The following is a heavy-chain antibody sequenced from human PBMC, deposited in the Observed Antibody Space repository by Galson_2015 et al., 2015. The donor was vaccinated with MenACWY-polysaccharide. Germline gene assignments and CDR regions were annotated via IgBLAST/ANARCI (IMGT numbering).Heavy chain of an antibody. V-gene: IGHV3-48*02. D-gene: IGHD2-2*01. CDR2: ISSGGTI. Sequence: SLRLSCAASGFTFSSYSMNWVRQAPGKGLEWVSYISSGGTIYYADSVKGRFTISRDNAKNSLYLQMNSLRDDDTAVYYCARVGCLSNSCYPSDYWGQGTLVTVSS. J-gene: IGHJ4*02. CDR1: GFTFSSYS. CDR3: ARVGCLSNSCYPSDY.